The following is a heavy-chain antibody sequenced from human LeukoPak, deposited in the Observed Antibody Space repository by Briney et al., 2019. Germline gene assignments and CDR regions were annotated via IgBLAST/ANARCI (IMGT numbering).Heavy chain of an antibody. CDR1: GSSFSTYS. J-gene: IGHJ4*02. V-gene: IGHV3-21*01. D-gene: IGHD5-24*01. CDR3: AKEVGMATIDY. CDR2: ISTNSNYI. Sequence: PGGSLRLSCAASGSSFSTYSMNWVRQAPGKGLEWVSSISTNSNYIYYADSVKGRFTISRDNAKNSLYLQMNRLRAEDTAVYYCAKEVGMATIDYWGQGTLVTVSS.